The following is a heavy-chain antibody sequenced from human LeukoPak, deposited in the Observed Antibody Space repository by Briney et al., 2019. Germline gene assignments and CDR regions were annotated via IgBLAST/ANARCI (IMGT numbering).Heavy chain of an antibody. CDR3: ARLAAYPGYYGMDV. Sequence: ASVKASCKASGYTFTGYYMHWVRQAPGQGLEWMGWINPNSGGTNYAQKFQGRVTMTRDTSISTAYMELSRLRSDDTAVYYCARLAAYPGYYGMDVWGQGTTVTVSS. CDR1: GYTFTGYY. D-gene: IGHD6-6*01. CDR2: INPNSGGT. J-gene: IGHJ6*02. V-gene: IGHV1-2*02.